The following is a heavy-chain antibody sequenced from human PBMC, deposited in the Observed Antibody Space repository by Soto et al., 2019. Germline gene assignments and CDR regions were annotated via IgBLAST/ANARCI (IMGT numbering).Heavy chain of an antibody. Sequence: GSLRLSCAASGLTFSSYWMSWVRQAPGKGLEWVANIKQDGSEKCYVDSVKGRFTISRNNAKNSLYLQKKSLRDEDTVVYYCARDNVGQLLGPYYGMDVWGQGTTVTVSS. D-gene: IGHD2-2*01. CDR3: ARDNVGQLLGPYYGMDV. CDR2: IKQDGSEK. CDR1: GLTFSSYW. V-gene: IGHV3-7*01. J-gene: IGHJ6*02.